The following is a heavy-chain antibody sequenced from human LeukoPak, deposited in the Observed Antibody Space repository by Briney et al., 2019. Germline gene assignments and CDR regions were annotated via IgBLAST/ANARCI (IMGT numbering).Heavy chain of an antibody. V-gene: IGHV1-2*02. D-gene: IGHD2-2*01. CDR2: INPNSGDT. Sequence: ASVKVSCKASGYTFTDYYLHWVRQAPGQGFEWMGWINPNSGDTNYAQKFQGRVTMARDTSISTAHMEMSRLRSDDTAVYYCARANLLYCSSTTCLFDYWGQGTLVTVSS. CDR3: ARANLLYCSSTTCLFDY. J-gene: IGHJ4*02. CDR1: GYTFTDYY.